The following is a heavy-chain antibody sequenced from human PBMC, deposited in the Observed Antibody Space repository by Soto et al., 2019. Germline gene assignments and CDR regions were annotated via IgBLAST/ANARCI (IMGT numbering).Heavy chain of an antibody. J-gene: IGHJ4*02. CDR1: GYTFTSYG. D-gene: IGHD1-26*01. CDR3: ARGARLLPMSDFDN. CDR2: ISAYNGNT. V-gene: IGHV1-18*01. Sequence: GASVKVSCKASGYTFTSYGISWVRHAPGQGLEWMGWISAYNGNTNYAQKLQGRVTITTDTSTSTAYMELRSLRSDDKAVYYCARGARLLPMSDFDNWGQGTLVTVSS.